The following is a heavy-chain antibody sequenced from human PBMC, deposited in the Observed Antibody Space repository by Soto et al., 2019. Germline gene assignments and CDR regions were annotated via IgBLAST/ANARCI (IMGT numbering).Heavy chain of an antibody. J-gene: IGHJ4*02. Sequence: QVQLQESGPGLVKPSGTLSLTCAVSGGSISSSNWWSWVRQPPGKGLGWIGEIYHSGSTNYNPSLKSRVTIAVDKSRNQLSLKQSSVTDADTAVYYCAGGRGIAAAPPDYWGQGTLVTVSS. CDR3: AGGRGIAAAPPDY. CDR2: IYHSGST. V-gene: IGHV4-4*02. CDR1: GGSISSSNW. D-gene: IGHD6-13*01.